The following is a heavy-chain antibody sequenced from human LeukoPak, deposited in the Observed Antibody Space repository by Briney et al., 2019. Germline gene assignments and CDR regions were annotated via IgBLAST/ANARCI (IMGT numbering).Heavy chain of an antibody. V-gene: IGHV3-30-3*01. CDR3: AREALVRGVIIVENFDY. Sequence: GGSLRLSCAASGFTFSSYAMHWVRQASDKGLEWVAVLSYDGSNKYYADSVKGRFTISRDNSKNTLYLQMNSLRAEDTAVYYCAREALVRGVIIVENFDYWGQGTLVTVSS. J-gene: IGHJ4*02. CDR2: LSYDGSNK. CDR1: GFTFSSYA. D-gene: IGHD3-10*02.